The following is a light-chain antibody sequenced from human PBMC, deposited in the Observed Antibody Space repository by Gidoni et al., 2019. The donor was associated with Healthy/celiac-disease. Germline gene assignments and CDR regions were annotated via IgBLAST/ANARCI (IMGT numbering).Light chain of an antibody. CDR2: QDS. V-gene: IGLV3-1*01. J-gene: IGLJ1*01. CDR3: QAWDSSTHNYV. CDR1: KLGDKY. Sequence: SYELTQPPSVSVSPGQTASITCSGDKLGDKYACWYQQNQGQSPVLVIYQDSKRPSGISERFSGSNSGNTATLTISGTQAMDEADYYCQAWDSSTHNYVFGTGTKVTVL.